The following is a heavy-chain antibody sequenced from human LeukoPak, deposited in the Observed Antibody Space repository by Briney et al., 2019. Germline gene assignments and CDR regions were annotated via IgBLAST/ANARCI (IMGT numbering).Heavy chain of an antibody. CDR2: IYYTGST. D-gene: IGHD3-9*01. CDR1: SGSISSNNYY. J-gene: IGHJ6*03. Sequence: PSETLSLTCTVSSGSISSNNYYWGWIRQPPGKGLEWIGSIYYTGSTFYNPSLKSRVTMSLDALKNQFTLKVTPVTATDTAVYYCARLVSYDVLTENFYKYYMDVWGKGTTVTVSS. V-gene: IGHV4-39*01. CDR3: ARLVSYDVLTENFYKYYMDV.